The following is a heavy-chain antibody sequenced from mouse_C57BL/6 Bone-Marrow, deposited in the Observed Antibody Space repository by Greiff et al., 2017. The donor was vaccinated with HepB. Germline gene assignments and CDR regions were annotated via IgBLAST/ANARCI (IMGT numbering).Heavy chain of an antibody. Sequence: QVQLQQSGAELVKPGASVKISCKASGYAFSSYWMNWVKQRPGKGLEWIGQIYPGDGDTNYNGKFKGKATLTADKSSSTAYMQLSSLTSEDSAVYFCARPIYYDYDGFAYWGQGTRVTVSA. D-gene: IGHD2-4*01. J-gene: IGHJ3*01. CDR3: ARPIYYDYDGFAY. CDR2: IYPGDGDT. V-gene: IGHV1-80*01. CDR1: GYAFSSYW.